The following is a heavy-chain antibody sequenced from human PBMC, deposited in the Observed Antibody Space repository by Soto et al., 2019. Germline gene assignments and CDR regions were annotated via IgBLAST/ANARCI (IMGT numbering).Heavy chain of an antibody. D-gene: IGHD1-20*01. CDR1: GFTFSNAW. J-gene: IGHJ4*02. Sequence: GGSLRLSCAASGFTFSNAWMSWVRQAPGKGLEWVGRIKSKTDGGTTDYAAPVKGRFTISRDDSKNTLYLQMNSLKTEDTDVYYCTTEGAYNWNDPVVYWGQGTLVTVSS. CDR2: IKSKTDGGTT. CDR3: TTEGAYNWNDPVVY. V-gene: IGHV3-15*01.